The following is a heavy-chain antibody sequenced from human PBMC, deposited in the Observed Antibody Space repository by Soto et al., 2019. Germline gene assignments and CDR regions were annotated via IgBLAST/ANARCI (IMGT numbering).Heavy chain of an antibody. CDR1: GFTFSSYA. CDR3: AKRRGWAIVPLDY. CDR2: ISGSGGST. J-gene: IGHJ4*02. V-gene: IGHV3-23*01. Sequence: EVQLLESGGGLVQPGGSLRLSCAASGFTFSSYARSWVRQAPGKGLEWVSAISGSGGSTYYADSVKGRFTISRDNSKNTLYLQMNSLRAEDTAVYYCAKRRGWAIVPLDYWGQGTLVTVSS. D-gene: IGHD2-8*01.